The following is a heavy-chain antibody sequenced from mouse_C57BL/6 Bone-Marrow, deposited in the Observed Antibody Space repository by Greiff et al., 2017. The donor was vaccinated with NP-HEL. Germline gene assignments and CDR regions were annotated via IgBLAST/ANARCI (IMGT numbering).Heavy chain of an antibody. J-gene: IGHJ3*01. CDR1: GFTFSSYA. Sequence: DVMLVESGGGLVKPGGSLKLSCAASGFTFSSYAMSWVRQTPEKRLEWVATISDGGSYTYYPDNVKGRFTISRDNAKNNLYLQMSHLKSEDTAMYYCARDRNSNNAYWGQGTLVTVSA. V-gene: IGHV5-4*01. D-gene: IGHD2-5*01. CDR2: ISDGGSYT. CDR3: ARDRNSNNAY.